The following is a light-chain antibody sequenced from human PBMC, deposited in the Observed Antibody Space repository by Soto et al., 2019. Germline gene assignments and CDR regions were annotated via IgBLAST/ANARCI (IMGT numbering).Light chain of an antibody. CDR1: SGHSSYA. Sequence: QLVLTQSPSASASLGASVNRTCTLSSGHSSYAIAWHQQQPEKGPRYLMKLDSDGSHTKGDAIPDRFSGSSSGAERYLTISSLQSEDEADYYCQTWGTGIHVVFGGGTKLTVL. CDR2: LDSDGSH. V-gene: IGLV4-69*01. J-gene: IGLJ2*01. CDR3: QTWGTGIHVV.